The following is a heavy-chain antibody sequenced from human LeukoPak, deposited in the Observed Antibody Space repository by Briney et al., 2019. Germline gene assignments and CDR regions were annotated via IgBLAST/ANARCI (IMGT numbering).Heavy chain of an antibody. Sequence: PGGSLRLSCEASGFTFSDYWIHWVRQAPGKGLMWVSRISSDGSSTSYADSVKGRFTISRDNSKTPLYLQMKSLRAEDTAVYYCAKGEDYGDYSFDYWGQGTLVSVSS. V-gene: IGHV3-74*01. D-gene: IGHD4-17*01. CDR1: GFTFSDYW. CDR2: ISSDGSST. J-gene: IGHJ4*02. CDR3: AKGEDYGDYSFDY.